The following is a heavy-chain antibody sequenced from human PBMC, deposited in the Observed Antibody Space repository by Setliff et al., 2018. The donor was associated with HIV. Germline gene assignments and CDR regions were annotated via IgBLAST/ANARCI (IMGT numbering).Heavy chain of an antibody. CDR1: GFTFSSYT. V-gene: IGHV3-21*01. CDR2: ISYSTGYI. D-gene: IGHD5-12*01. J-gene: IGHJ6*02. Sequence: GGSLRLSCAASGFTFSSYTMNWVRQAPGKGLEWVSSISYSTGYIYYADSVKGRFTISRDNAKSSLYLQMNSLRAEDTAVYYCAREGGGYDFTFYYNYYGLDVWGQGTTVTVSS. CDR3: AREGGGYDFTFYYNYYGLDV.